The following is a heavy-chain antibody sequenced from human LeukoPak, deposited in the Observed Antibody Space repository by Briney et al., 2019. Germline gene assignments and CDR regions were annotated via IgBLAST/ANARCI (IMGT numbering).Heavy chain of an antibody. Sequence: ASVKVSCKASGYTFTSYDINWVRQATGQGLEWMGWMNPNSGNTGYAQKFQGRVTITRNTSISTAYMGLSSLRSEDTAVYYCARGTPVALDRFDPWGQGTLVTVSS. CDR3: ARGTPVALDRFDP. CDR1: GYTFTSYD. V-gene: IGHV1-8*03. D-gene: IGHD2-15*01. CDR2: MNPNSGNT. J-gene: IGHJ5*02.